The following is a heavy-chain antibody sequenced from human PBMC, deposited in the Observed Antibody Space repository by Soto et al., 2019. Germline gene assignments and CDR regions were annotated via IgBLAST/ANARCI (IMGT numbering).Heavy chain of an antibody. CDR1: GFTFSSYA. Sequence: EVQLLESGGGLVQPGGSLRLSCAASGFTFSSYAMSWVRQAPGKGLEWVSAISGSGGSTYYADSVKGRFTISSDNSKNTLYLQMNSLRAEDTAVYYCAKGMGPYYYYGMDVWGQGTTVTVSS. CDR3: AKGMGPYYYYGMDV. J-gene: IGHJ6*02. V-gene: IGHV3-23*01. CDR2: ISGSGGST.